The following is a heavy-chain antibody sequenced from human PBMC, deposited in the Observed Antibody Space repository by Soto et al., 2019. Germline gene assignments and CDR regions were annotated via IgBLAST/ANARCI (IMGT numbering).Heavy chain of an antibody. D-gene: IGHD1-1*01. CDR2: IYYDGRT. Sequence: QLQLQESGPGLVKPSETLTLTCTVSGDSIAKSKYYWGWIRQPPEKAPEWIGSIYYDGRTYLNPCLNSRVTISIATSMNQCSLKVNSVTAADTATYFCAKHPWNPVVRPYCHFDLWGRGTLVTVSS. J-gene: IGHJ2*01. V-gene: IGHV4-39*01. CDR3: AKHPWNPVVRPYCHFDL. CDR1: GDSIAKSKYY.